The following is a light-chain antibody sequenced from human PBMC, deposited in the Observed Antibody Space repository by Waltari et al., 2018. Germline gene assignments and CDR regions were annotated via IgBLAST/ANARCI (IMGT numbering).Light chain of an antibody. CDR1: QSVSSSY. CDR3: QQYDNSPYT. Sequence: EIVLTQSPGTLSLSPGERATLSCRASQSVSSSYLAWYQQKPGQAPRLLIYGTSSRATGIPDRFSGSRSGTDFTLTIGRLEPEDFAVYYCQQYDNSPYTFGQGTKLEIK. V-gene: IGKV3-20*01. CDR2: GTS. J-gene: IGKJ2*01.